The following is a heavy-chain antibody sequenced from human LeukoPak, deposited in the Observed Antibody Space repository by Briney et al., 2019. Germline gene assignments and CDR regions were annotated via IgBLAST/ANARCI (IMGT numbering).Heavy chain of an antibody. V-gene: IGHV3-7*03. CDR2: IKQDGSEI. D-gene: IGHD2-15*01. CDR1: GFTLSSYW. Sequence: GGSLRLSCAASGFTLSSYWMIWVRQAPGKGLEWVANIKQDGSEISYVDSVKGRFTISRGNAKNSLYLQMNSLRAEDTAVYYCVRGNPFGGYWGQGTLVTVSS. J-gene: IGHJ4*02. CDR3: VRGNPFGGY.